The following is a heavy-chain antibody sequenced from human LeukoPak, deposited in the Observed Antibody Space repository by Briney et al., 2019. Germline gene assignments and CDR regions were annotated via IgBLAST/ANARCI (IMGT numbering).Heavy chain of an antibody. CDR3: ASFRDGYKYAFDI. V-gene: IGHV4-39*01. J-gene: IGHJ3*02. Sequence: PSESLSLTRTVSGGSISSSSYYAGWLRHPRGRGLEWIGNNYYSGSTYDNPSLRSRVTISVDTSKNQFSLKRSSVAATDTAVYSCASFRDGYKYAFDIWGQGTMVTVSS. CDR2: NYYSGST. CDR1: GGSISSSSYY. D-gene: IGHD5-24*01.